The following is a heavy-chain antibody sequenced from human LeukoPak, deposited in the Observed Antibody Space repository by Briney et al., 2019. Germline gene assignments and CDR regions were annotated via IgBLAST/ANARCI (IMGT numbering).Heavy chain of an antibody. CDR1: GFIFSNYA. J-gene: IGHJ6*02. CDR2: ISGSGNRT. Sequence: PGGSLRLSCAASGFIFSNYAMSWVRQAPGKGLEWVSSISGSGNRTYYADSVKGRFTISRDNSKNSLFLQMNSLRAEDTAVYYCAKNLYCGGGSCYPSALGMDVWGQGTTVTVSS. D-gene: IGHD2-15*01. CDR3: AKNLYCGGGSCYPSALGMDV. V-gene: IGHV3-23*01.